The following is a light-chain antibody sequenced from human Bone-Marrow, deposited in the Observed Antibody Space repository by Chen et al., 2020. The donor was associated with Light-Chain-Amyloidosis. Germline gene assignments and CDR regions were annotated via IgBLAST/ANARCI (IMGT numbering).Light chain of an antibody. J-gene: IGLJ1*01. CDR3: SSYTNTNTLV. V-gene: IGLV2-14*01. Sequence: QSALTQPASASGSPGQSITISCTGTSSDVGGVNHVSWYQQHPGKAPKLMIYAVTNRPSGVPDRFSGSRSDNTASLTICELQTEKEADYFCSSYTNTNTLVFGSGTRVTVL. CDR1: SSDVGGVNH. CDR2: AVT.